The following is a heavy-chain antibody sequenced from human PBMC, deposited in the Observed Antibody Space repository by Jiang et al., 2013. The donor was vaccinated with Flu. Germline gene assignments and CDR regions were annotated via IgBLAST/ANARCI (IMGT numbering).Heavy chain of an antibody. V-gene: IGHV4-59*01. CDR1: GGSISSYY. CDR3: ARERYGSGSYILDY. CDR2: IYYSGST. Sequence: PGLVKPSETLSLTCTVSGGSISSYYWSWIRQPPGKGLEWIGYIYYSGSTNYNPSLKSRVTISVDTSKNQFSLKLNSVTAADTAMYYCARERYGSGSYILDYWGQGTLVTVSS. J-gene: IGHJ4*02. D-gene: IGHD3-10*01.